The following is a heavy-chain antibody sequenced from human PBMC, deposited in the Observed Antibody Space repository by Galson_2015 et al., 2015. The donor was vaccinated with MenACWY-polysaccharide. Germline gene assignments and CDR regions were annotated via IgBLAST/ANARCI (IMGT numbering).Heavy chain of an antibody. CDR3: ANRQVTPCAVRWGHSTDA. Sequence: SLRLSCAASGFTFRSYVMTWVRQAPVKRLEWVSPIKNTDGITYYADSVKGRFTISRDNSKNLLYLQMNRLRVQDTAIYYCANRQVTPCAVRWGHSTDAWARGSTVT. D-gene: IGHD3-10*02. V-gene: IGHV3-23*01. CDR1: GFTFRSYV. CDR2: IKNTDGIT. J-gene: IGHJ6*02.